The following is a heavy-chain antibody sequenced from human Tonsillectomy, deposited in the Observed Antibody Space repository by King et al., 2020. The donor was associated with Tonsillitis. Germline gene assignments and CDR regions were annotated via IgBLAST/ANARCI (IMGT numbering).Heavy chain of an antibody. J-gene: IGHJ3*02. CDR1: GGSISSSNW. CDR3: ASAPGSSWGNAFDI. CDR2: IYLSGST. D-gene: IGHD6-13*01. V-gene: IGHV4-4*02. Sequence: VQLQESGPGLVKPSGTLSLTFAVSGGSISSSNWWSWVRQPPGEGLEWIGEIYLSGSTNYNPSLKDRVTISVENPKNPFSLKLSAVTAAATAVYYCASAPGSSWGNAFDIWGQGTMVTVSS.